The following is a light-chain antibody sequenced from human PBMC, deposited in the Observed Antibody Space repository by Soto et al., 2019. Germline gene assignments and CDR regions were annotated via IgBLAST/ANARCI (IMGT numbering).Light chain of an antibody. Sequence: IQLTQSPSSLSASIGDRVSSTCRASQDIKTYVVWYQQKPGKAPKLLIYGAFTLQSGVPSRFNGSGSGTDFTLTISRLQPEDFATYYCQQLNNYPPFTFGPGTTVDLE. CDR3: QQLNNYPPFT. V-gene: IGKV1-9*01. CDR2: GAF. CDR1: QDIKTY. J-gene: IGKJ3*01.